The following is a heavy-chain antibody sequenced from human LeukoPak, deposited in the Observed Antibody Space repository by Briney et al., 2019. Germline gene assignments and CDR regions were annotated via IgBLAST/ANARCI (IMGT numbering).Heavy chain of an antibody. V-gene: IGHV1-2*02. J-gene: IGHJ4*02. D-gene: IGHD5-12*01. Sequence: ASVKVSCKASGYTFTGYYMHWARQAPGQGLEWMGWINPNSGGTNYAQKFQGRVTMTRDTSISTAYMELSRLRSDDTAVYYCATPERGYSGYDFGSWGQGTLDTVSS. CDR1: GYTFTGYY. CDR2: INPNSGGT. CDR3: ATPERGYSGYDFGS.